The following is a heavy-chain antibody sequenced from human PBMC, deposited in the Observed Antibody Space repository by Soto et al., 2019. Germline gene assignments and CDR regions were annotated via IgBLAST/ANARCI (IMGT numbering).Heavy chain of an antibody. CDR2: IYYSGST. J-gene: IGHJ4*02. V-gene: IGHV4-30-4*01. CDR3: ASNSYGYTFYEY. CDR1: GGSISSYY. D-gene: IGHD5-18*01. Sequence: PSETLSLTCTVSGGSISSYYWSWIRQPPGKGLEWIGYIYYSGSTYYNPSLKSRVTISVDTSKNQFSLKLSSVTAADTAVYYCASNSYGYTFYEYWGQGTLVTVSS.